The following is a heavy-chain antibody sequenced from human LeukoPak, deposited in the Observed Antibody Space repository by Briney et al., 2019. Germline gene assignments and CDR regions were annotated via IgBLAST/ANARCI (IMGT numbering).Heavy chain of an antibody. CDR3: VKVSHYDFWSGYSHY. CDR2: ISSNGGST. J-gene: IGHJ4*02. D-gene: IGHD3-3*01. CDR1: GFTFSSYA. Sequence: GGSLRLSCSASGFTFSSYAMHWVRQAPGKGLEYVSAISSNGGSTYYAASLKGRFTISRDNSKNTLYLQMSSLRAEDTAVYYCVKVSHYDFWSGYSHYWGQGTLVTGSS. V-gene: IGHV3-64D*09.